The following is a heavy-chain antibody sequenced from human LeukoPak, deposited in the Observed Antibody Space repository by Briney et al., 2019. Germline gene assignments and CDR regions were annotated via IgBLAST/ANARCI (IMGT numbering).Heavy chain of an antibody. CDR2: IYTSGNT. CDR1: GGSISSYY. CDR3: ARVLVGANYYYYYMDV. J-gene: IGHJ6*03. Sequence: SETLSLTCTVSGGSISSYYWSWIRQPAGKGLEWIGRIYTSGNTNYNPSLKSRVNISVDKSKNQFSLKLSSVTAADTAIYYCARVLVGANYYYYYMDVWGKGTTVTVSS. V-gene: IGHV4-4*07. D-gene: IGHD1-26*01.